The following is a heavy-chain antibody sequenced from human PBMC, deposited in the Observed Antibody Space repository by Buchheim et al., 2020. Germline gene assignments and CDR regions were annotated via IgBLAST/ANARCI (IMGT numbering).Heavy chain of an antibody. D-gene: IGHD5-18*01. Sequence: QVQLVESGGGVVQPGRSLRLSCAASGFTFSSYAMHWVRQAPGKGLEWVAVISSDGSNKYYADSVKGRFTISRDNSKNTLYLQMNSLRAEDTAVYYCARGDRYSYGYNYGMDVWGQGTT. CDR1: GFTFSSYA. CDR2: ISSDGSNK. V-gene: IGHV3-30*04. J-gene: IGHJ6*02. CDR3: ARGDRYSYGYNYGMDV.